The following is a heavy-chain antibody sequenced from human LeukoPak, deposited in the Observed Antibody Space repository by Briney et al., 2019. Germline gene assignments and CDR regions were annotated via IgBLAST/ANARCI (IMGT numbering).Heavy chain of an antibody. V-gene: IGHV3-21*01. D-gene: IGHD2-15*01. CDR1: GFTFSTYA. J-gene: IGHJ4*02. CDR2: ITSSGSYI. CDR3: AREEGCSGGSCYRVRYDY. Sequence: GGSLRLSCTASGFTFSTYAMNWVRQAPGKGLEWVSSITSSGSYIFYADSVRGRFTISRDNAKNSLYLQMHSLRAEDTAVYYCAREEGCSGGSCYRVRYDYWGQGTLVTVSS.